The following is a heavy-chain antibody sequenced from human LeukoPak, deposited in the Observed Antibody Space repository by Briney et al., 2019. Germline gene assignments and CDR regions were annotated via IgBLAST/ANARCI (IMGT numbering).Heavy chain of an antibody. D-gene: IGHD4-23*01. CDR1: GGSISSGSYY. V-gene: IGHV4-61*02. J-gene: IGHJ3*02. CDR2: IYTSGST. Sequence: SQTLSLTCTVSGGSISSGSYYWSWIRQPAGKGLEWIGRIYTSGSTNYNPSLKSRVTISVDTSKNQFSLKLSSVTAADTAVYYCARIDYGGNVDIWGQGTMVTVSS. CDR3: ARIDYGGNVDI.